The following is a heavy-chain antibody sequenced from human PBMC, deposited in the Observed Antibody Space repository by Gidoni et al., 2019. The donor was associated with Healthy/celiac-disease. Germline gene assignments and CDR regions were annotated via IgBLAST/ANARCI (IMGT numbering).Heavy chain of an antibody. CDR1: GGSFSGYY. Sequence: QVQLQQWGAGLLKPSETLSLTCAVYGGSFSGYYWSWIRQPPGKGLEWIGEINHSGSTNYNPSLKSRVTISVDTSKNQFSLKLSSVTAADTAVYYCARGRIAAAGTPGSRFDPWGQGTLVTVSS. CDR3: ARGRIAAAGTPGSRFDP. V-gene: IGHV4-34*01. J-gene: IGHJ5*02. CDR2: INHSGST. D-gene: IGHD6-13*01.